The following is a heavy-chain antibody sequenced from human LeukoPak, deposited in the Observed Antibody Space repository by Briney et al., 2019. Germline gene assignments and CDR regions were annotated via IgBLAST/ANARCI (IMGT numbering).Heavy chain of an antibody. CDR3: ARGHFGLDV. J-gene: IGHJ6*02. CDR2: TYNSDSNT. CDR1: GFTFSEHY. Sequence: GGSLRLSCAASGFTFSEHYMSWIRRAPGKGLEWVSYTYNSDSNTYYADSVKGRFTMSRDTARNSGFLHMSNLRPEDTAVYYCARGHFGLDVWGQGTTVTVSS. V-gene: IGHV3-11*01.